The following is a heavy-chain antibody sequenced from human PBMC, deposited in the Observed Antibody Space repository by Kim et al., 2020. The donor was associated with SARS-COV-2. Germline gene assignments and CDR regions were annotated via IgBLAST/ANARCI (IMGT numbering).Heavy chain of an antibody. CDR3: ARSRINYYDSSGYYYLQRATNWYFDL. CDR2: ISSSGSTI. J-gene: IGHJ2*01. Sequence: GGSLRLSCAASGFTFSDYYMSWIRQAPGKGLEWVSYISSSGSTIYYADSVKGRFTISRDNAKNSLYLQMNSLRAEDTAVYYCARSRINYYDSSGYYYLQRATNWYFDLWGRGTLVTVSS. V-gene: IGHV3-11*01. CDR1: GFTFSDYY. D-gene: IGHD3-22*01.